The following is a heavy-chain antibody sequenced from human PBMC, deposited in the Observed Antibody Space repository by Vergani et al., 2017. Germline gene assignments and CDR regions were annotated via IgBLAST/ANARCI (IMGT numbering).Heavy chain of an antibody. CDR2: IYYSGST. D-gene: IGHD5-12*01. J-gene: IGHJ4*02. Sequence: QLQLQESGPGLVKPSETLSLTCTVSGGSISSSSYSWGWIRQPPGKGLEWIGSIYYSGSTYYNPSLKSRVTISVDTSKNQFSLKLSSVTAADTAVYYCARDKSGDVSFDYWGQGTLVTVSS. CDR3: ARDKSGDVSFDY. V-gene: IGHV4-39*07. CDR1: GGSISSSSYS.